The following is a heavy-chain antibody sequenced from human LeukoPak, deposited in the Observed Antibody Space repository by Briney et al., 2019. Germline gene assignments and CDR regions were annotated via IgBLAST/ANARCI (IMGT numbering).Heavy chain of an antibody. CDR3: AREVGATTVYFDF. CDR1: GFTFGRYG. CDR2: ISFDGKKE. Sequence: GRSLRLSCAASGFTFGRYGMHWVRQAPGKGLDWVARISFDGKKEDYADSVKGRVIVSRHNSNNTLYLEMNSLRSDDTAVYFCAREVGATTVYFDFWGQGSLVIVSS. D-gene: IGHD1-26*01. V-gene: IGHV3-30*03. J-gene: IGHJ4*02.